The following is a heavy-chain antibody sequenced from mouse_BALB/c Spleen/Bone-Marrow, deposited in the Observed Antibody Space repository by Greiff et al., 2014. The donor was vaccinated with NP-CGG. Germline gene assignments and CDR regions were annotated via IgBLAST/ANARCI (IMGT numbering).Heavy chain of an antibody. D-gene: IGHD2-1*01. CDR1: GFNIKDTY. CDR2: IDPANGNT. V-gene: IGHV14-3*02. J-gene: IGHJ3*01. Sequence: VHVKQSGAELVKPGASVKLSCTASGFNIKDTYMHWVKQRPEQGLEWIGRIDPANGNTKYDPRFQGKATITADTSSNTAYLQLSSLTSEDTAVYYCARNGNYGAWFAYWGQGTLATVSA. CDR3: ARNGNYGAWFAY.